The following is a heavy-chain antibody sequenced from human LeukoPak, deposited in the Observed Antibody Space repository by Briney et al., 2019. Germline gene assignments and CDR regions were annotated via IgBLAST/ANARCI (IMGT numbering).Heavy chain of an antibody. CDR1: GFTFSIYA. J-gene: IGHJ6*03. CDR2: ISGSGGST. Sequence: PGGSLRLSCAASGFTFSIYAMSWVRQAPGKGLEWVSDISGSGGSTYYADSVKGRFTISRDNSKNTLYLQMSSLRAEDTAVYYCAKDNQLAYCGGDCYFPDYYYYYMDVWGKGTTVTVSS. CDR3: AKDNQLAYCGGDCYFPDYYYYYMDV. V-gene: IGHV3-23*01. D-gene: IGHD2-21*01.